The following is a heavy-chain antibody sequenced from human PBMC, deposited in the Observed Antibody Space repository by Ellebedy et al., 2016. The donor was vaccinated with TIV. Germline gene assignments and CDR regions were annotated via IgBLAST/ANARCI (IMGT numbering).Heavy chain of an antibody. J-gene: IGHJ2*01. CDR3: AGDRAPIGRNWYFDV. V-gene: IGHV1-69*13. D-gene: IGHD2/OR15-2a*01. CDR1: GGTFSTYA. Sequence: AASVKVSCKASGGTFSTYAISWVRQAPGQGLEWLGGTIPMFGTANFAQRVQGRVTITADESRSTAYMELSSLRSEDTAVYYCAGDRAPIGRNWYFDVWGRGTLVTVSS. CDR2: TIPMFGTA.